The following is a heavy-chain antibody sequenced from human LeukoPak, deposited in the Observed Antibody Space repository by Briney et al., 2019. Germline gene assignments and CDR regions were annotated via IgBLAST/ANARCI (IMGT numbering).Heavy chain of an antibody. V-gene: IGHV3-7*01. Sequence: GGSLRLSCAASGFTFGDFYMTWVRQAPGRGLEWVANIKPDGSERWIADSVKGRFTISRDNARNSLYLQMDSLRAEDTAFYYCASSVESGVIQWSLDNWGRGALVTVSS. D-gene: IGHD3-10*01. CDR3: ASSVESGVIQWSLDN. J-gene: IGHJ4*02. CDR1: GFTFGDFY. CDR2: IKPDGSER.